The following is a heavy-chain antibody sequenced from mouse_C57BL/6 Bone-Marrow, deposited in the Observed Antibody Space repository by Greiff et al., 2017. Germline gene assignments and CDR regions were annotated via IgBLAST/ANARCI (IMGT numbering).Heavy chain of an antibody. D-gene: IGHD2-3*01. Sequence: QVQLKESGPGLVQPSQSLSITCTVSGFSLTSYGVHWVRQSPGKGLEWLGVIWSGGSTDSNAAFISSLSISKDNSKSQVFFKMNSLQPNETAIDYGAIYDGYYFDVWGAGTTVTVSS. CDR1: GFSLTSYG. CDR2: IWSGGST. J-gene: IGHJ1*01. V-gene: IGHV2-2*02. CDR3: AIYDGYYFDV.